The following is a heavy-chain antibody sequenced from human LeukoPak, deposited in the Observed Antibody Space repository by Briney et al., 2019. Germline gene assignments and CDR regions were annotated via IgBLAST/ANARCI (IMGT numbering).Heavy chain of an antibody. V-gene: IGHV3-43*02. Sequence: GGSLRLSRAASGTTFEDYAMHWVRQAPGKGLEWVSFISGDGGTTYYTDSVKGRFTISRDNNKTSLYLQMNSLRTEDTALYYCAKDQGASGWGAFDYWGQGTLVTVSS. CDR1: GTTFEDYA. CDR3: AKDQGASGWGAFDY. CDR2: ISGDGGTT. J-gene: IGHJ4*02. D-gene: IGHD6-19*01.